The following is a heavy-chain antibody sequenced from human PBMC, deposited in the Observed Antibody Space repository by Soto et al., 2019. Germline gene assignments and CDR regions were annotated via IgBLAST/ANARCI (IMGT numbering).Heavy chain of an antibody. V-gene: IGHV4-59*01. CDR2: IYYSGST. J-gene: IGHJ3*02. D-gene: IGHD6-19*01. CDR3: ARERGSGWGNDAFDI. CDR1: GGSISSYY. Sequence: SETLSLTCTVSGGSISSYYWSWIRQPPGKGLEWIGYIYYSGSTNYNPSLKSRVTISVDTSKNQFSLKLSSVTAADTAVYYCARERGSGWGNDAFDIWGQGTMVTVSS.